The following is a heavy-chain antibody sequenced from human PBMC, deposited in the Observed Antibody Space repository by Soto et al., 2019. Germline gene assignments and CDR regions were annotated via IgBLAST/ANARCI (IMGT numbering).Heavy chain of an antibody. J-gene: IGHJ4*02. CDR1: GFIFSSYS. CDR3: AKKRRSGGDNWYFDS. CDR2: ISAFSDSI. V-gene: IGHV3-23*01. D-gene: IGHD2-21*02. Sequence: EVQLLESGGGLVQPGGSLRLSCAASGFIFSSYSMYWVRQAPGKGPEGVAGISAFSDSILYADSVEGRFTISRDNSKHTLYLQLNSLRADDTAVYFWAKKRRSGGDNWYFDSWGQGTLVTVSS.